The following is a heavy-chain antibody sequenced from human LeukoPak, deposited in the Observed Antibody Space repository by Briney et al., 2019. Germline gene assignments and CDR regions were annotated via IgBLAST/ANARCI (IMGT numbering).Heavy chain of an antibody. CDR1: GFTFSSYS. D-gene: IGHD1-26*01. Sequence: GGSLRLSCAASGFTFSSYSMNWVRQAPGKGLEWVTSISSSTTYISYADSVKGRFTISRDYAKNSLYLQMNSLRAEDTAVYYCARGAAGYVGASSFDYWGQGTLVTVSS. CDR2: ISSSTTYI. V-gene: IGHV3-21*01. CDR3: ARGAAGYVGASSFDY. J-gene: IGHJ4*02.